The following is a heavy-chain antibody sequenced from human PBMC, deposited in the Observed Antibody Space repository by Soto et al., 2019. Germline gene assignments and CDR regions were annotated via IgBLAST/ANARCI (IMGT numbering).Heavy chain of an antibody. D-gene: IGHD3-10*01. J-gene: IGHJ3*02. CDR3: AKGGSGSYSNAFDI. V-gene: IGHV4-59*01. Sequence: PSETLSLTCAVSGDSISSYYCMWIRQPPGKGLESIGYLYYGRSANYNPSLKSRVTLSVDTSTNQCSLTLSSMTAADTAVYYCAKGGSGSYSNAFDIWGQGTMVTVSS. CDR2: LYYGRSA. CDR1: GDSISSYY.